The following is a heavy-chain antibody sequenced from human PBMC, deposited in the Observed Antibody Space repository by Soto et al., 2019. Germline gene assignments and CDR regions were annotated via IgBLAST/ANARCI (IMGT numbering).Heavy chain of an antibody. V-gene: IGHV4-30-2*01. CDR3: ARDRGSGSYYPT. CDR1: GASMSSGVYS. D-gene: IGHD3-10*01. CDR2: MYDTGST. J-gene: IGHJ5*02. Sequence: QLQLQESGSGLVKPSQTLSLTCTVSGASMSSGVYSWSWIRQPPGKGLEWIGYMYDTGSTYYNPALKPRVTISVHMSKNHFSRNLASGTAADTAVYYCARDRGSGSYYPTWGQGILVTVSS.